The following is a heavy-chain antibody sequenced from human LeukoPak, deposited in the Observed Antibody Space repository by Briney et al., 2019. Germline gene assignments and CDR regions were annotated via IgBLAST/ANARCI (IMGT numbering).Heavy chain of an antibody. Sequence: GASVKVSCKAFGYTFTGYYMHWVRQAPGQGLEWMGWINPNSGGTNYAQKFQGRVTMTRDTSISTAYMELSRLRSDDTAVYYCAREIWGLWFGELSPLSYWGQGTLVTVSS. D-gene: IGHD3-10*01. CDR2: INPNSGGT. J-gene: IGHJ4*02. V-gene: IGHV1-2*02. CDR3: AREIWGLWFGELSPLSY. CDR1: GYTFTGYY.